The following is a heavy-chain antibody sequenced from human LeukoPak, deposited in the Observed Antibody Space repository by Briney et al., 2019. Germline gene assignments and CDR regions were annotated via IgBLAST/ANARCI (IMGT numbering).Heavy chain of an antibody. V-gene: IGHV3-23*01. J-gene: IGHJ4*02. D-gene: IGHD3-22*01. CDR1: GFTFSSYA. CDR3: ARVGGYYDSSGYPLRDDYFDY. Sequence: GGSLRLSCAASGFTFSSYAMSWVRQAPGKGLEWVSAISGSGGSTYYADSVKGRFTISRDNSKNTLYLQMNSLRAEDTAVYYCARVGGYYDSSGYPLRDDYFDYWGQGTLVTVSS. CDR2: ISGSGGST.